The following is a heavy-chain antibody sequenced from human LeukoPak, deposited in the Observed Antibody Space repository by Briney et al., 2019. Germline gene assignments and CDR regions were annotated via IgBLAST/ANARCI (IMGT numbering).Heavy chain of an antibody. D-gene: IGHD1-26*01. Sequence: PGGSLRLSCAASGFTFSSYGMHWVRQAPGKGLEWVAVISYDGSNKYYADSVKGRFTISRDNSKNTLYLQMNSLRAEDTAVYYCAKDLGLRYYYYGMDVWGQGTTVTVSS. V-gene: IGHV3-30*18. J-gene: IGHJ6*02. CDR2: ISYDGSNK. CDR3: AKDLGLRYYYYGMDV. CDR1: GFTFSSYG.